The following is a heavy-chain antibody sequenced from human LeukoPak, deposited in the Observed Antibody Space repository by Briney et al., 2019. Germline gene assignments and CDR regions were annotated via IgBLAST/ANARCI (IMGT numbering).Heavy chain of an antibody. CDR1: GFSLSNYW. J-gene: IGHJ4*02. CDR2: ISPDGSQT. CDR3: VRSLRSADF. V-gene: IGHV3-74*01. Sequence: GGSLRLSCAASGFSLSNYWMHWVRQAPGKGLVWVSQISPDGSQTFYADSVKGRFTISRDNAKNTLFLQMDSLRAEDTALYYCVRSLRSADFRGQGTLVTVSS.